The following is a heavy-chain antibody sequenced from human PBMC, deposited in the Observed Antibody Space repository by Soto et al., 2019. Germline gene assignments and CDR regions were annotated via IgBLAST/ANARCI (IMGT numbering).Heavy chain of an antibody. CDR2: ISYDGSNK. J-gene: IGHJ4*02. V-gene: IGHV3-30*18. CDR1: GFTFSSYG. CDR3: AKVRRTPRIEYSGYDSLDY. D-gene: IGHD5-12*01. Sequence: QVQLVESGGGVVQPGRSLRLSCAASGFTFSSYGMHWVRQAPGKGLEWVAGISYDGSNKYYADSVKGRFTISRDNSKSTLYLQMNSLRAEDTAVYYCAKVRRTPRIEYSGYDSLDYWVQGTLVTGSS.